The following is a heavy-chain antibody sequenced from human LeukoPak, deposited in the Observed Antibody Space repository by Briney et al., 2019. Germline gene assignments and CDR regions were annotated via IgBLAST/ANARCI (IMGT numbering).Heavy chain of an antibody. CDR2: ISYDGSNK. CDR3: AKDSSPPEDYDWSDFDY. D-gene: IGHD5-12*01. J-gene: IGHJ4*02. Sequence: GGSLRLSCAASGFTFSSYGMHWVRQAPGKGLEWVAVISYDGSNKYYADSVKGRFTISRDNSKNTPYLQMNSLRAEDTAVYYCAKDSSPPEDYDWSDFDYWGQGTLVTVSS. CDR1: GFTFSSYG. V-gene: IGHV3-30*18.